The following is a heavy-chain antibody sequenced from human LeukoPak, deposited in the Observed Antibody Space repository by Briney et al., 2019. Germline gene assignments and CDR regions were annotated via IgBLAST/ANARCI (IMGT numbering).Heavy chain of an antibody. J-gene: IGHJ4*02. V-gene: IGHV3-23*01. Sequence: GGSLRLSCAATGFTFSSYAMSWVRQAPGKGLEWVSAISGSGGSTYYADSVKGRFTISRDNSKNTLYLQMNSLRADDTAVYYCATRSTPGGYSYGYNYWGQGTLVTVSS. CDR2: ISGSGGST. CDR3: ATRSTPGGYSYGYNY. D-gene: IGHD5-18*01. CDR1: GFTFSSYA.